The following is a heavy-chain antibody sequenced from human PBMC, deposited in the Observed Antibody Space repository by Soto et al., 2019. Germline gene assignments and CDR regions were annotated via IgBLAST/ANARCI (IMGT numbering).Heavy chain of an antibody. CDR3: ASWGLRYRGGY. CDR1: GFTFSSYG. J-gene: IGHJ4*02. CDR2: IWYDGSNK. Sequence: QVQLVESGGGVVQPGRSLRLSCAASGFTFSSYGMHWVRQAPGKGLEWVAVIWYDGSNKYYADSVKGRFTISRDNSKNTLYLQMNSLRAEDTAVYYCASWGLRYRGGYWGQGTLVTVSS. V-gene: IGHV3-33*01. D-gene: IGHD1-26*01.